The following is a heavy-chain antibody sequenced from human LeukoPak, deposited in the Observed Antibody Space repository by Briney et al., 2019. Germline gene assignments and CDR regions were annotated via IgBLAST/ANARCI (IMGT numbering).Heavy chain of an antibody. CDR3: ARELHRARSSSGGD. CDR1: GFTFSSYA. J-gene: IGHJ4*02. V-gene: IGHV3-23*01. D-gene: IGHD6-6*01. Sequence: GGSLRLSCAASGFTFSSYAMSWVRQAQGKWLEWLSSISGSGGSTYYADSVKGRFTISRDNAKNSLYLQMNSLRAEDTAVYYCARELHRARSSSGGDWGQGTLVTVSS. CDR2: ISGSGGST.